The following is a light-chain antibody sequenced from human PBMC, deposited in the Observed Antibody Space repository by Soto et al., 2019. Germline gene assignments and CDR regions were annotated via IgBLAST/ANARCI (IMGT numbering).Light chain of an antibody. V-gene: IGKV1-5*01. CDR1: QSISR. Sequence: DIQMTQSPSTLSASVGDRVTITCRASQSISRLAWFQQKPGKAPKLLIFDVSRLQSGVPSRFSGSGSGTDFTLTISSLQPEDFATYYCLQVDGYPWTFGQGTKVDNK. CDR2: DVS. CDR3: LQVDGYPWT. J-gene: IGKJ1*01.